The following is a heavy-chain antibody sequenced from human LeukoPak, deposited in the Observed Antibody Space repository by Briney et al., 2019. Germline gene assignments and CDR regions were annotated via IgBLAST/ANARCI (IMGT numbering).Heavy chain of an antibody. J-gene: IGHJ4*02. CDR3: ARGPGSRGIFDY. V-gene: IGHV3-9*01. Sequence: SGGSLRLSCAASGFTFDDYAMHWVRQAPGKGLEWVSGISWNSHTIGYADSVKGRFTISRDNSKNTLYLQVDGLRAEDTAVYYCARGPGSRGIFDYWGQGTLVTVSS. CDR1: GFTFDDYA. CDR2: ISWNSHTI. D-gene: IGHD3-10*01.